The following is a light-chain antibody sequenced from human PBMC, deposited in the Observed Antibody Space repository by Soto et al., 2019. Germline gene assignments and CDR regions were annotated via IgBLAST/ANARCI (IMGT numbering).Light chain of an antibody. V-gene: IGKV3-11*01. Sequence: ILMTQSPANMSVSPGERATLSCRASQSVSSNLAWYQQKPGQAPRLLIYDASNRATGIPARFSGSGSGTDFTLTISSLEPEDFAVYYCQQRSNWPLLTFGGGTKVDI. CDR3: QQRSNWPLLT. CDR2: DAS. CDR1: QSVSSN. J-gene: IGKJ4*01.